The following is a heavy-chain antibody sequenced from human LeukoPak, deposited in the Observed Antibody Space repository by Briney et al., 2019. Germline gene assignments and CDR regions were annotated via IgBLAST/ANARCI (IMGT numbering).Heavy chain of an antibody. CDR1: GFTFSSYA. CDR3: ARHHCGSGSDDAFDI. V-gene: IGHV3-30*04. D-gene: IGHD3-10*01. CDR2: ISYDGSNK. Sequence: GRSLRLSCAASGFTFSSYAMHWVRQAPGKGLEWVAVISYDGSNKYYADSVKGRFTISRDNSKNTLYLQMNSLRAEDTAVYYCARHHCGSGSDDAFDIWGQGTMVTVSS. J-gene: IGHJ3*02.